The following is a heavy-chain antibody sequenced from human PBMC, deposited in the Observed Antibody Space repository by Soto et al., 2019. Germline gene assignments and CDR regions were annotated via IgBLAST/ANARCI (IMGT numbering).Heavy chain of an antibody. CDR2: ISYDGSNK. J-gene: IGHJ4*02. V-gene: IGHV3-30*18. CDR1: GFTFSSYG. D-gene: IGHD6-13*01. CDR3: AKLRGFGSSGHFDY. Sequence: QPGGSLRLSCAASGFTFSSYGMHWVSQAPGKGLEWVAVISYDGSNKYYADSVKGRFTISRDNSKNTMYLQMNSLRAEDTAVYYCAKLRGFGSSGHFDYWGQGT.